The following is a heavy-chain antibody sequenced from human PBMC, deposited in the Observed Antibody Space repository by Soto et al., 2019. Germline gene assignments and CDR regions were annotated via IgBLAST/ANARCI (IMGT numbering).Heavy chain of an antibody. J-gene: IGHJ6*02. CDR2: IIPIFGTA. V-gene: IGHV1-69*13. CDR1: GGTFSSYA. CDR3: ARDGSITMVRGVNYYYYGMDV. D-gene: IGHD3-10*01. Sequence: SVKVSCKASGGTFSSYAISWVRQAPGQGLEWMGEIIPIFGTANYAQKFQGRVTITADESTSTAYMELSSLRSEDTAVYYCARDGSITMVRGVNYYYYGMDVWGQGTTVTVS.